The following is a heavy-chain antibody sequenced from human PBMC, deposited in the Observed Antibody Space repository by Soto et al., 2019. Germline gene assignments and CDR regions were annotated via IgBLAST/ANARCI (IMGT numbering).Heavy chain of an antibody. D-gene: IGHD1-7*01. CDR1: GFTFDDYA. CDR3: AKDGVSYNWNYASDVDY. Sequence: EVQLVESGGGLVQPGRSLRLSCAASGFTFDDYAMHWVRQAPGKGLEWVSGISWNSGYIGYADSVKGRFTISRDNAKNSLYLQMNSLRAEDTALYYCAKDGVSYNWNYASDVDYWGQGTLVTVSS. V-gene: IGHV3-9*01. CDR2: ISWNSGYI. J-gene: IGHJ4*02.